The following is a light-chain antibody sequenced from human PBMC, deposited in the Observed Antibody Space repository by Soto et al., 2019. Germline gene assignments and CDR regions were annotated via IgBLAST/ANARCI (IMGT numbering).Light chain of an antibody. J-gene: IGKJ5*01. CDR1: QSISSSY. CDR2: GAS. V-gene: IGKV3D-15*01. Sequence: EIVMTQSPATLSVSPGEGATLSCRASQSISSSYLAWYQQRPGQAPRLLIYGASSRATGIPDRFSGSGSGTEFTLTISSLQSEDFAVYYCQHYHGWPITFGQGTRLEIK. CDR3: QHYHGWPIT.